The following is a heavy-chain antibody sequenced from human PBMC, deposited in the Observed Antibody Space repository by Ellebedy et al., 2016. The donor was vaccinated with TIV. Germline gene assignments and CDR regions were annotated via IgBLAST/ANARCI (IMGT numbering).Heavy chain of an antibody. J-gene: IGHJ4*02. Sequence: GESLKISXKGSGYNFAYSYIAWVRQMPGKGLEWMGFIYPGDSDTRYSKAFEGQVTISADKATSTAYLQWTSLKASDTAIYYCARRTTVVTSGDYWGQGTLVTVSS. CDR1: GYNFAYSY. V-gene: IGHV5-51*01. D-gene: IGHD4-23*01. CDR2: IYPGDSDT. CDR3: ARRTTVVTSGDY.